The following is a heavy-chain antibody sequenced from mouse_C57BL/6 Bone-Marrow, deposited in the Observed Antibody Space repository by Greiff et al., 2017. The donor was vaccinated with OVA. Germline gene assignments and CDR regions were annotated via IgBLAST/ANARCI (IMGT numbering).Heavy chain of an antibody. V-gene: IGHV1-61*01. CDR1: GYTFTSYW. J-gene: IGHJ4*01. Sequence: QLQQPGAELVKPGASVKVSCKASGYTFTSYWMDWVKQRPGQGLEWIGNIYPSDSETHYNQKFKDKATLTVDKSSSTAYMQLSSLTSEDSAVYYCARNGGSSLYYYAMDYWGQGTSVTVSS. CDR3: ARNGGSSLYYYAMDY. D-gene: IGHD1-1*01. CDR2: IYPSDSET.